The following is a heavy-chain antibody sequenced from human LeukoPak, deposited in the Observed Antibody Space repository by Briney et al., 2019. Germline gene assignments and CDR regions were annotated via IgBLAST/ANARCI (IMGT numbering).Heavy chain of an antibody. CDR3: ARGASGPWLPYYFDY. CDR2: ISSSGSTI. CDR1: GFTFSDYY. J-gene: IGHJ4*02. Sequence: GGSVRLSCAASGFTFSDYYMSWIRQAPGKGLEWVSYISSSGSTIYYADSVKGRFTISRDNAKNSLYLQMNSLRAEDTAVYYCARGASGPWLPYYFDYWGQGTLVTVSS. V-gene: IGHV3-11*01. D-gene: IGHD6-19*01.